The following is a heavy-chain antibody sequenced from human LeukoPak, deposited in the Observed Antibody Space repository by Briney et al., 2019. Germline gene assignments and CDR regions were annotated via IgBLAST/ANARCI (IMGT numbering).Heavy chain of an antibody. J-gene: IGHJ4*02. CDR3: AXGSGSYHTAYMN. CDR1: GYSFTSYW. D-gene: IGHD1-26*01. CDR2: IYPGDSDT. Sequence: PGESLKISCKGSGYSFTSYWIGWVRQMPGKGLEWMGIIYPGDSDTRYSPSFQGQVTISADKSLSTAYLQWSSLKASDTAMYYCAXGSGSYHTAYMNWGQGSPVTVSS. V-gene: IGHV5-51*01.